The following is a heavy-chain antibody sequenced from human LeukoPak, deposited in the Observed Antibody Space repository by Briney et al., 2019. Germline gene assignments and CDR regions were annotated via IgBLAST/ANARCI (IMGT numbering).Heavy chain of an antibody. Sequence: PSETLSLTCAVYGGSFSGYYWSWIRQPPGKGLEWIGYIYYSGSTNYNPSLKSRVTISVDTSKNQFSLKLSSVTAADTAVYYCARAEYYDFWSGYSGGAGNAFDVWGQGTMVTVSS. D-gene: IGHD3-3*01. CDR2: IYYSGST. V-gene: IGHV4-59*01. CDR1: GGSFSGYY. J-gene: IGHJ3*01. CDR3: ARAEYYDFWSGYSGGAGNAFDV.